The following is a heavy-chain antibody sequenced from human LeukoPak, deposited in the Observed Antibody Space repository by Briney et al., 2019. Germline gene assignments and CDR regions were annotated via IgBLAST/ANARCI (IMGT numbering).Heavy chain of an antibody. V-gene: IGHV3-23*01. CDR2: ISGSGGST. CDR1: GFTFSSYA. J-gene: IGHJ2*01. CDR3: AKAGDHLEWLLYSPDWYFDL. Sequence: TGGSLRLSCAASGFTFSSYAMSWVRQAPGKGLEWVSAISGSGGSTYYADSVKGRFTISRDNSKNTLYLQMNSLRAEDTAVYYCAKAGDHLEWLLYSPDWYFDLWGRGTLVTVSS. D-gene: IGHD3-3*01.